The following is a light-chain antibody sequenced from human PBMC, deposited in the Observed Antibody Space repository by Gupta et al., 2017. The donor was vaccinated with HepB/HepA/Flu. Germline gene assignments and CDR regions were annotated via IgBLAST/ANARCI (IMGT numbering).Light chain of an antibody. Sequence: QSALTQPASVSGSPGQTTTISCTGTRSDVGSYNLVSCYQQFPGKAPKLIIYEVSKRHSGVSNRFSGSKSGNTASLTISGLQTEDEANYYCCSYAPSGTFEFGGGTKLTVL. J-gene: IGLJ2*01. V-gene: IGLV2-23*02. CDR1: RSDVGSYNL. CDR2: EVS. CDR3: CSYAPSGTFE.